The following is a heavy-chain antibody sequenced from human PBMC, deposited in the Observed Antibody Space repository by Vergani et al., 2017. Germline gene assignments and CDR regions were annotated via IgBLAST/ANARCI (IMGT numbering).Heavy chain of an antibody. CDR3: ARQYGYNTVLDY. J-gene: IGHJ4*02. Sequence: QVQLEESGPGLVKPSETLSLTCTVSGGSFNTYYWSWIRQSPGKGLEWSGYLYSTGSTHYNPYLNSRVTISVDTSKNQFSLKLSSVTASDTAVYDCARQYGYNTVLDYWGKGTLVTVSS. CDR1: GGSFNTYY. CDR2: LYSTGST. V-gene: IGHV4-59*08. D-gene: IGHD5-24*01.